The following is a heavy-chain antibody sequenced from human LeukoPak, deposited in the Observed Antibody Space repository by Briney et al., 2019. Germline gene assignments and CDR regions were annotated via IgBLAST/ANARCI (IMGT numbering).Heavy chain of an antibody. CDR3: ARAGIRYCSGGSCYHVY. Sequence: PSEPLSLTCTGSGGSISSYYWSWLRQPAGKGLGWIGRIYTSGSTNYNPSLKSRVTMSVDTSKNQFSLELSSVTAGDTAVYYCARAGIRYCSGGSCYHVYWGRGTRVTVSS. CDR2: IYTSGST. J-gene: IGHJ4*02. D-gene: IGHD2-15*01. V-gene: IGHV4-4*07. CDR1: GGSISSYY.